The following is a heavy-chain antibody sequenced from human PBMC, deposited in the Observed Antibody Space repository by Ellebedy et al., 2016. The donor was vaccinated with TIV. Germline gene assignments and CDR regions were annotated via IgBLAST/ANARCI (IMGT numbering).Heavy chain of an antibody. D-gene: IGHD3-22*01. V-gene: IGHV1-46*01. J-gene: IGHJ4*02. CDR1: GYTFTSYY. Sequence: AASVNVSCKAPGYTFTSYYVHWVRQAPGQGLEWMGIINPSGASTSYAQKFQGGVTMTRDTSTSTVYMELSSLRSEDTAVYYCARNYYDPSGYYYEALDYWGQGTQVTVSS. CDR2: INPSGAST. CDR3: ARNYYDPSGYYYEALDY.